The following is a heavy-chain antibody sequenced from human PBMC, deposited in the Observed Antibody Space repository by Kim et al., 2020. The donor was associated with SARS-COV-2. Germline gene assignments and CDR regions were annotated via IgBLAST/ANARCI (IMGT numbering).Heavy chain of an antibody. CDR3: ASSHYVPSYFDY. Sequence: SETLSLTCTVSGSSISSDYYWGWIRQPPGKGLEWIGTIFHSGSTYYNPSLKSRVTLSVDTSKNQFSLKLSSVTAADTAVYYCASSHYVPSYFDYWGQGTLVTVSS. V-gene: IGHV4-38-2*02. J-gene: IGHJ4*02. D-gene: IGHD3-10*02. CDR2: IFHSGST. CDR1: GSSISSDYY.